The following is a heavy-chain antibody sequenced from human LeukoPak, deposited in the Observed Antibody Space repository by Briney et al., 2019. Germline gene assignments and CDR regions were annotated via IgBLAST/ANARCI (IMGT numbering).Heavy chain of an antibody. CDR1: GYTFTNYG. V-gene: IGHV1-18*01. CDR2: ISGYNGNT. CDR3: ARDSRSYTSNYYYYGMDV. J-gene: IGHJ6*02. Sequence: RASVKVSCKASGYTFTNYGISWVRQAPGQGLQWMGWISGYNGNTHYAQTLQGRVTMTTDTSTSTAYMALGSLTSDDTAVYYCARDSRSYTSNYYYYGMDVWGQGTTVTVSS. D-gene: IGHD1-26*01.